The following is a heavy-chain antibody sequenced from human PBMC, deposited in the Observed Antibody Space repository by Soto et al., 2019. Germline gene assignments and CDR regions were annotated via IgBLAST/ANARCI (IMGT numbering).Heavy chain of an antibody. Sequence: SETLSLTCNVSGGSISSYYWSWIRQPPGKGLEWIGFIYYSGSTDYNPSLKSRASVSIDTSKNQFSLNLTSVTAADTAVYYCTRAGVVVVAATYDPWGQEPLVTVSS. CDR2: IYYSGST. D-gene: IGHD2-15*01. CDR3: TRAGVVVVAATYDP. V-gene: IGHV4-59*08. J-gene: IGHJ5*02. CDR1: GGSISSYY.